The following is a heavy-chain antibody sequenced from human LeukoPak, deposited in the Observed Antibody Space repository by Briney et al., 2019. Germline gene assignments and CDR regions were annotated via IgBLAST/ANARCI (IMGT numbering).Heavy chain of an antibody. Sequence: GGSLRLSCAASGFTFSSYAMSWVRQAPGKGLEWVSAISGSGGSTYYADSVKGRFTISRDNAKNSLYLQVNSLRAEDTAVYYCARDSADRGVIILSDYWGQGTLVTVSS. CDR3: ARDSADRGVIILSDY. CDR2: ISGSGGST. V-gene: IGHV3-23*01. D-gene: IGHD3-10*01. J-gene: IGHJ4*02. CDR1: GFTFSSYA.